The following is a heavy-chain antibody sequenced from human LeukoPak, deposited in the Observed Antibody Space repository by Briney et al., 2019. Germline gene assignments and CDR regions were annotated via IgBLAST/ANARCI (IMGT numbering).Heavy chain of an antibody. CDR1: GGSISSYY. D-gene: IGHD3-10*01. CDR3: ARRYGSGDYFDY. Sequence: SETLSLTCTVSGGSISSYYWSWIRQPPGKGLEWIGYIYSSGSTNYNPSLKSRVTISVDTSKNQFSLNLSSVTAADTAVYYCARRYGSGDYFDYWGQGTLVTVSS. J-gene: IGHJ4*02. V-gene: IGHV4-59*01. CDR2: IYSSGST.